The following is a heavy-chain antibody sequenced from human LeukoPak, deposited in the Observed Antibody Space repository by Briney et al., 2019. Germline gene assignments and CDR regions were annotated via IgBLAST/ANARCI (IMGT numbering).Heavy chain of an antibody. V-gene: IGHV4-39*07. J-gene: IGHJ5*02. CDR3: ARGNWFDP. CDR2: IHHSGNT. CDR1: GGSISSGSYY. Sequence: SETLSLTCTVSGGSISSGSYYWSWIRQPPGKGLEWIGEIHHSGNTTYNPSLKSRVTISVDTSKNQFSLKLRSVTAADTAVCYCARGNWFDPWGQGTLVTVSS.